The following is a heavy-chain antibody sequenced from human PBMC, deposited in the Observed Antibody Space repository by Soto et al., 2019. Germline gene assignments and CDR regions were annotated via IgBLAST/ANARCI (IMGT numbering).Heavy chain of an antibody. Sequence: SVKVSCKASGGTFIIYAISWGRQAPGQGLEWMGGIIPIFGTANYAQKFQGRVTITADESTSTAYMELSSLRSEDTAVYYCAGGGAPDDIVVVVAATPTGWFDPWGQGTLVTVSS. D-gene: IGHD2-15*01. CDR1: GGTFIIYA. J-gene: IGHJ5*02. CDR2: IIPIFGTA. CDR3: AGGGAPDDIVVVVAATPTGWFDP. V-gene: IGHV1-69*13.